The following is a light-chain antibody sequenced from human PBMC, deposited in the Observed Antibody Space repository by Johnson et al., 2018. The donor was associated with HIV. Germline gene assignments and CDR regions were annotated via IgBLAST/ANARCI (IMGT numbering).Light chain of an antibody. J-gene: IGLJ1*01. Sequence: QSVLTQPPSVSAAPGQKVTISCSGSSSNIGKNHVSWYQQFPGTAPKLLVYEDDKRPSDIPDRFSGSKSGTSATLGITGLQPGAEADYSSGPCDSNLSVYFVVGTGTKVTVL. CDR3: GPCDSNLSVYFV. CDR1: SSNIGKNH. CDR2: EDD. V-gene: IGLV1-51*02.